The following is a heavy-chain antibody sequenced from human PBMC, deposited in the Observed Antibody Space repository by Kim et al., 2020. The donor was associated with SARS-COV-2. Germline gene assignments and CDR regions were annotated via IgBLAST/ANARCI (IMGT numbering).Heavy chain of an antibody. CDR3: SVGADYYYYGMDV. D-gene: IGHD1-26*01. Sequence: YAQKFQGRVTITADESTSTAYMELSSLRSEDTAVYYCSVGADYYYYGMDVWGQGTTVTVSS. V-gene: IGHV1-69*01. J-gene: IGHJ6*02.